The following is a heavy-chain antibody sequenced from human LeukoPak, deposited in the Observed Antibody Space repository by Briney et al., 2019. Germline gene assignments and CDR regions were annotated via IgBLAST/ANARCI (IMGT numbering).Heavy chain of an antibody. Sequence: GESLKISCKGSGYIFTSYWISWVRQMPGKGLEWMGRIDPSDSYTNYSPSFQGHVTISADKSISTAYLQWSSLKASDTAMYYCARHPRLQSAIDYWGQGTLVTVSS. V-gene: IGHV5-10-1*01. CDR2: IDPSDSYT. D-gene: IGHD4-11*01. CDR1: GYIFTSYW. CDR3: ARHPRLQSAIDY. J-gene: IGHJ4*02.